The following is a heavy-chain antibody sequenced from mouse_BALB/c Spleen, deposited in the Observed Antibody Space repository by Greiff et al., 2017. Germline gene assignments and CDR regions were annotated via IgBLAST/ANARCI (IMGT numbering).Heavy chain of an antibody. V-gene: IGHV1-80*01. J-gene: IGHJ4*01. CDR3: ARSGDGYYPYYAMDY. Sequence: QVQLQQSGAELVRPGSSVKISCKASGYAFSSYWMNWVKQRPGQGLEWIGQIYPGDGDTNYNGKFKGKATLTADKSSSTAYMQLSSLTSEDTAVYYCARSGDGYYPYYAMDYWGQGTSVTVSS. D-gene: IGHD2-3*01. CDR2: IYPGDGDT. CDR1: GYAFSSYW.